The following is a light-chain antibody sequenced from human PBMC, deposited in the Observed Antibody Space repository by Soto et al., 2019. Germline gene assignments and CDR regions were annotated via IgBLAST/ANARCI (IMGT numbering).Light chain of an antibody. CDR3: QQYNNWPPPLT. Sequence: EIVMTQSPATLSVSPGERATLSCRASQSVSSNLDWYQQKPGQAPRLLIYGASTRATGIPARFSGSGSGTEVTLTISSLQSEDFAVYYCQQYNNWPPPLTFGGGTKVEIK. J-gene: IGKJ4*01. V-gene: IGKV3-15*01. CDR2: GAS. CDR1: QSVSSN.